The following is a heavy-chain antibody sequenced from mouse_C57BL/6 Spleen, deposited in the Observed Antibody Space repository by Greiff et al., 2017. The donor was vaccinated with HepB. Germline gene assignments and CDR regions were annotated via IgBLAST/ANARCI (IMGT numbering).Heavy chain of an antibody. Sequence: EVQRVESGGGLVKPGGSLKLSCAASGFTFSDYGMHWVRQAPEKGLEWVAYISSGSSTIYYADTVKGRFTITRDNTKNTLYLQMTSLMSEDTAMYYCARALLSDDYAMDYWGQGTSVTVSS. D-gene: IGHD2-12*01. CDR2: ISSGSSTI. CDR3: ARALLSDDYAMDY. J-gene: IGHJ4*01. CDR1: GFTFSDYG. V-gene: IGHV5-17*01.